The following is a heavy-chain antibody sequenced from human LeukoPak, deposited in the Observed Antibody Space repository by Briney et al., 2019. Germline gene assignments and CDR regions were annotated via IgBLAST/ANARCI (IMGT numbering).Heavy chain of an antibody. J-gene: IGHJ6*02. CDR3: ARVAVGATRQNYYYGMDV. V-gene: IGHV7-4-1*02. D-gene: IGHD1-26*01. Sequence: GASVKVSCKASGYTFTGYYMHWVRQAPGQGLEWMGWINTNTGNPTYAQGFTGRFVFSLDTSVSTAYLQISSLKAEDTAVYYCARVAVGATRQNYYYGMDVWGQGTTVTVSS. CDR1: GYTFTGYY. CDR2: INTNTGNP.